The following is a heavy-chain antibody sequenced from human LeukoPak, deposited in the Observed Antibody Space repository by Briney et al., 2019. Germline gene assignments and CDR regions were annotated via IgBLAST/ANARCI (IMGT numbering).Heavy chain of an antibody. CDR2: ISSSGSTV. CDR1: GFTFSSYE. J-gene: IGHJ4*02. V-gene: IGHV3-48*03. D-gene: IGHD2-2*01. CDR3: AKGEYCTTCYGGRFDY. Sequence: PGGSLRLSCAASGFTFSSYEMNWVRQAPGKGLEWVSYISSSGSTVYYADSVKGRFTISRDNAKNSLYLQMNSLRAEETAVYYCAKGEYCTTCYGGRFDYWGQGTLVTVSS.